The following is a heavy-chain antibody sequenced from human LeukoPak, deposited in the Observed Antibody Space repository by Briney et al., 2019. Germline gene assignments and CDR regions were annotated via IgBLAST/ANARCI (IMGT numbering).Heavy chain of an antibody. D-gene: IGHD3-16*02. V-gene: IGHV4-59*01. Sequence: PSETLSLTCTVSGGSINNYYWSWIRQPPGKGLEWIGYIFYSGSTNYNPSLKSRVTVSVDTSKNQFSLKLSSVTAADSAVYYCARDNGAFGGVVVLGGMDVWGQGTTVTVSS. J-gene: IGHJ6*02. CDR2: IFYSGST. CDR3: ARDNGAFGGVVVLGGMDV. CDR1: GGSINNYY.